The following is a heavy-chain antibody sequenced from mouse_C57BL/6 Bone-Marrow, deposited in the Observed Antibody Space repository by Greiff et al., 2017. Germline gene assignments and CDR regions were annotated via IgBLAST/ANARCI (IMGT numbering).Heavy chain of an antibody. CDR1: GFTFSDYY. CDR3: ARRLGIWYFDV. D-gene: IGHD3-1*01. V-gene: IGHV5-16*01. Sequence: VQLKESEGGLVQPGSSMKLSCTASGFTFSDYYMAWVRQVPEKGLEWVANINYDGSSTYYLDSLKSRFIISRDNAKNILYLQMSSLKSEDTATYYCARRLGIWYFDVWGTGTTVTVSS. CDR2: INYDGSST. J-gene: IGHJ1*03.